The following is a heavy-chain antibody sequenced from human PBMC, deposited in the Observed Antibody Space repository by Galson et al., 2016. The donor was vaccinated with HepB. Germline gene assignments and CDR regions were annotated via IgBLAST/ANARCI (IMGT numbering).Heavy chain of an antibody. CDR3: ARADSVFDY. Sequence: SLRLSCAASGFTFRSYAMNWVRQAPGKGLEWVSSISSSSTYIYYADLVKGRFTISRDNAKNSLYLQMNSLRAEDTAVYYCARADSVFDYWGQGTLVTVSS. CDR1: GFTFRSYA. CDR2: ISSSSTYI. V-gene: IGHV3-21*01. J-gene: IGHJ4*02. D-gene: IGHD2-15*01.